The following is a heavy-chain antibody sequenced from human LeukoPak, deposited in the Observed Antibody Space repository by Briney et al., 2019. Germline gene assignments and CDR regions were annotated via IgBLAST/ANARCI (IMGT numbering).Heavy chain of an antibody. D-gene: IGHD3-10*01. CDR1: GGTFSSYA. CDR2: FIPIFGTA. V-gene: IGHV1-69*13. CDR3: AGGTYGSGIAD. J-gene: IGHJ4*02. Sequence: PSEKVSYKASGGTFSSYAISWVRQAPAQALEWMGGFIPIFGTANYAQKFQGRVTITADESTRTAYLELSSLRSEDTAVYYCAGGTYGSGIADWGQGTLVTVSS.